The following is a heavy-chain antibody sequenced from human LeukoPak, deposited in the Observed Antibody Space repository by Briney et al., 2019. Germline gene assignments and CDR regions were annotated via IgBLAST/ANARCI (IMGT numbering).Heavy chain of an antibody. CDR3: ARVNSRPYYYYYMDV. Sequence: SVKVSCKASGGTFSSYAISWVRQAPGQGLEWMGGIIPIFGTANYAQKFQGRVTITTDESTSTAYMELSSLRSEDTAVYYCARVNSRPYYYYYMDVWGKGTTVTVAS. V-gene: IGHV1-69*05. CDR2: IIPIFGTA. CDR1: GGTFSSYA. D-gene: IGHD2/OR15-2a*01. J-gene: IGHJ6*03.